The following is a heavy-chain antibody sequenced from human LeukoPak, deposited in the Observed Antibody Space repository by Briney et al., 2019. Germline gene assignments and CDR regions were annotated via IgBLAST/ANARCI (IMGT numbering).Heavy chain of an antibody. D-gene: IGHD6-13*01. J-gene: IGHJ6*02. Sequence: MNPNSGNTGYAQKFQGRVTMTRNTSISTAYMELSSLRSEDTAVYYCARRAAAGPYYGMDVWGQGTTVTVSS. CDR2: MNPNSGNT. CDR3: ARRAAAGPYYGMDV. V-gene: IGHV1-8*01.